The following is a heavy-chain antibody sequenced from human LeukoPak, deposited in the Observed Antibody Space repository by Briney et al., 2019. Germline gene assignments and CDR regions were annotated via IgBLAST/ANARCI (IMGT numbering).Heavy chain of an antibody. D-gene: IGHD3-16*01. V-gene: IGHV3-11*05. CDR1: GFHHCVFY. J-gene: IGHJ6*02. CDR2: INSGSTNT. Sequence: GGSVTLLYSLSGFHHCVFYVMGLRQAPGKGLEWVSFINSGSTNTNHADSVKGRFTISIDNVKNSLSLQMNSLRAEDTAVYYCARAARIGQFLLDDWGQGTTVIVSS. CDR3: ARAARIGQFLLDD.